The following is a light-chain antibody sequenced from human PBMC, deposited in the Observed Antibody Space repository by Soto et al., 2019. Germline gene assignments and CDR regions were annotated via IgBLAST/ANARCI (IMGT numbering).Light chain of an antibody. V-gene: IGKV1-27*01. CDR3: HNYNGAPWT. CDR1: RGISTY. Sequence: DIQMTQSPSSLSTSVGDRVTITCRASRGISTYLFWYRQKPGTVPRLLIFAASTLHSGVPSRFSGSGSGTDFTLTISSLQPEDVATYYCHNYNGAPWTFGQGTKVEIK. J-gene: IGKJ1*01. CDR2: AAS.